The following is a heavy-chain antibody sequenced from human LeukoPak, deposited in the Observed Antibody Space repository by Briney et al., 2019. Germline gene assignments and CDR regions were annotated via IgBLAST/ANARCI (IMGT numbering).Heavy chain of an antibody. CDR3: ARVHVDIVVVPVARFTYYYYMDV. Sequence: PGGSLRLSCAASGFTFSSYWMSWVRQAPGKGLEWVANIKQDGSEKYYVDSVKGRFTVSRDNAKNSLYLQMNSVRAEDTAVYYCARVHVDIVVVPVARFTYYYYMDVWGKGTTVTISS. V-gene: IGHV3-7*01. CDR1: GFTFSSYW. J-gene: IGHJ6*03. CDR2: IKQDGSEK. D-gene: IGHD2-2*01.